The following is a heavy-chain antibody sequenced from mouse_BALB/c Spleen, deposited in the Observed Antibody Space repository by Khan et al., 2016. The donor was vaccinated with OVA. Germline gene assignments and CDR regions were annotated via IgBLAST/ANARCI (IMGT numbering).Heavy chain of an antibody. D-gene: IGHD1-2*01. Sequence: QVQLQQSGAELARPGASVKMSCKASGYTFTSYTMHWVKQRPGQGLEWIGYIIPSTVYTNYNQKFKDKATLTADKSSSTAYMQLSSLTSEDSAVDDCAREVHYYGSRGAMDNWGQGTSVTVSS. J-gene: IGHJ4*01. V-gene: IGHV1-4*01. CDR1: GYTFTSYT. CDR3: AREVHYYGSRGAMDN. CDR2: IIPSTVYT.